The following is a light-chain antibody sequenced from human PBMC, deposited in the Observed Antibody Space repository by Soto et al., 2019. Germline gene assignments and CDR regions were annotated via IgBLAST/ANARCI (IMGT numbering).Light chain of an antibody. Sequence: IVMTQSPDSLAVSLGERATINCKSSQSVLYSSNNKNYLAWYQQKPGQPPKLLIYWAATRESGVPDRFSGSGSGTDFNLTSSSLQAEDVAVYYCQQYYSTPLTFGGGTKQEIK. V-gene: IGKV4-1*01. J-gene: IGKJ4*01. CDR2: WAA. CDR1: QSVLYSSNNKNY. CDR3: QQYYSTPLT.